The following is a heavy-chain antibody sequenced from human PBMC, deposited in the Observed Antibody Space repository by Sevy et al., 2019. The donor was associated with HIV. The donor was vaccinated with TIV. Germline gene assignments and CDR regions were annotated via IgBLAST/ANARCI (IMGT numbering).Heavy chain of an antibody. D-gene: IGHD3-22*01. J-gene: IGHJ3*02. CDR1: GGSISSGGYY. V-gene: IGHV4-31*03. CDR3: ARGYYDSSGYYYLDI. Sequence: SETLSLTCTVSGGSISSGGYYWSWIRQHPGKGLEWIGYIYYSGSTYYNPSLKSRVTISVDTSKNQFSLKLSSVTAADTAVYYCARGYYDSSGYYYLDIWGQGTVVTVSS. CDR2: IYYSGST.